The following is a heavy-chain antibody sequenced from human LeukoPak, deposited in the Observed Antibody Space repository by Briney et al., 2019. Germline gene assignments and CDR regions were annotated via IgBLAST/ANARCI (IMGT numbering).Heavy chain of an antibody. CDR3: ASGGIAAVGTRYYFDY. CDR1: GDSVSSNSAA. Sequence: SQTLSLTCAISGDSVSSNSAAWNWIRQSPSRGLEWLVRTFYRSKWYNDYALSVKSRITITPDTSKNQFSLQLNSVTPEDTAVYYCASGGIAAVGTRYYFDYWGQGTLVTVSS. CDR2: TFYRSKWYN. J-gene: IGHJ4*02. V-gene: IGHV6-1*01. D-gene: IGHD6-13*01.